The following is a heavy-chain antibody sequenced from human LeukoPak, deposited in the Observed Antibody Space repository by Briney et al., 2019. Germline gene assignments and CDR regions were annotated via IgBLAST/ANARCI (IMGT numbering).Heavy chain of an antibody. CDR3: ARVAYGSGSQTFYYYGMDV. CDR1: GYTFTGYY. V-gene: IGHV1-2*02. CDR2: INPNSGGT. Sequence: ASVKVSCKASGYTFTGYYMHWVRQAPGQGLEWMGWINPNSGGTNYAQKFQGRVTMTRDTSISTAYMELSRLRSDDTAVYYCARVAYGSGSQTFYYYGMDVWGQGTTVTVSS. D-gene: IGHD3-10*01. J-gene: IGHJ6*02.